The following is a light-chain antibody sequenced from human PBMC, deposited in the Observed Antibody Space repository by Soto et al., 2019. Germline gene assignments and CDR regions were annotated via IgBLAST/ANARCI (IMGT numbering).Light chain of an antibody. J-gene: IGKJ5*01. Sequence: DIQMTQSPSSLSASVGARFTISCRASQTIADSLNWYQQKPGKAPNLLIYATSSLQSGVPSRFSGSGSGTDFTLTSSSLQPEDVATYYCQKYNSAPLTFGQGTRLEIK. V-gene: IGKV1-39*01. CDR1: QTIADS. CDR3: QKYNSAPLT. CDR2: ATS.